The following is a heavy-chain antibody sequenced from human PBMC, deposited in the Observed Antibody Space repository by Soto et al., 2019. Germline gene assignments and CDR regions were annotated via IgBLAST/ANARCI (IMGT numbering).Heavy chain of an antibody. J-gene: IGHJ4*02. CDR1: GFTFSSYW. V-gene: IGHV3-74*01. D-gene: IGHD6-6*01. Sequence: GGSLRLSCAASGFTFSSYWMHWVRQAPGKGRVWVSRINSDGSSTSYADSVKGRFTISRDNAKNTLYLQMNSLRAEDTAVYYCARAIAARPDYWGQGTLVTVSS. CDR3: ARAIAARPDY. CDR2: INSDGSST.